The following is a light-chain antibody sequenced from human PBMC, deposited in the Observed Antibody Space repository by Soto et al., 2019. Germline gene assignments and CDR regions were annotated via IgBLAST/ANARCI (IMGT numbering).Light chain of an antibody. Sequence: DIQMTQSPSSLSASVGDRVTITCRASQDIADYLAWYQQKPWQVPNLLIYAASTLQSGVPSRFTGSGSGTDFTLTITGLQPEDFATYDCQNYNSAPWTVGRGTKVEF. CDR3: QNYNSAPWT. CDR2: AAS. V-gene: IGKV1-27*01. CDR1: QDIADY. J-gene: IGKJ1*01.